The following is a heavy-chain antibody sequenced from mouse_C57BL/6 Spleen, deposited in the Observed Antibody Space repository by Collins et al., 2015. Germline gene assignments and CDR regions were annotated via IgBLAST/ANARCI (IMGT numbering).Heavy chain of an antibody. J-gene: IGHJ2*01. CDR1: GYTFTSYW. Sequence: QVQLQQPGAELVRPGSSVKLSCKASGYTFTSYWMDWVKQRPGQGLEWIGNIYPSDSETHYNQKFKDKATLTVDKSSSTACMQLSSLTSEDSAVYYCARGAPGDYWGQGTTLTVSS. D-gene: IGHD3-1*01. CDR3: ARGAPGDY. CDR2: IYPSDSET. V-gene: IGHV1-61*01.